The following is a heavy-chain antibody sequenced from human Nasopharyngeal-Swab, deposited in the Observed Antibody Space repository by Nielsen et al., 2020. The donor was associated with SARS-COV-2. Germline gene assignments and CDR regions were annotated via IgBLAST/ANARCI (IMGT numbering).Heavy chain of an antibody. V-gene: IGHV1-46*01. J-gene: IGHJ4*02. D-gene: IGHD1-20*01. CDR3: ARAYNWNDGGDY. Sequence: ASVTVSCQASVYTLTNYYMHWLRQAPGQGLEWIGIINPSGGSTSYAQKFQGRVTMTRDTSTSTVSMELSSLRSEDTAVYYCARAYNWNDGGDYWGQGTLVTVSS. CDR1: VYTLTNYY. CDR2: INPSGGST.